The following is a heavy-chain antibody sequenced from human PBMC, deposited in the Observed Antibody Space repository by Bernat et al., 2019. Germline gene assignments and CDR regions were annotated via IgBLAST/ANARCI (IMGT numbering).Heavy chain of an antibody. J-gene: IGHJ6*03. CDR2: INPNSGGT. CDR3: TRDPGSYYYMDV. CDR1: GYSFTDYY. D-gene: IGHD3-10*01. V-gene: IGHV1-2*06. Sequence: QVQLVQSGAEVKKPGASVEVSCKASGYSFTDYYIHWVRQAPGQGLEWMGRINPNSGGTIYPQRFQGRVTMTTVSSTSTAYKELSRLRSDDTAVYYCTRDPGSYYYMDVRGKGTTVTVSS.